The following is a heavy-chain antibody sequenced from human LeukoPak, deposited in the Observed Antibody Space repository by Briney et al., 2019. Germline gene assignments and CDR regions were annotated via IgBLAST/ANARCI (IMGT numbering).Heavy chain of an antibody. D-gene: IGHD5-12*01. CDR3: AREGVATIPDNWFDP. J-gene: IGHJ5*02. V-gene: IGHV4-34*01. CDR2: INHSGST. Sequence: SETLSLTCAVYGGSFSGYYWSWIRQPPGKGLEWVGEINHSGSTNYNPSLKSRVTISVDTYKNQFSLKLSSVTAADTAVYYCAREGVATIPDNWFDPWGQGTLVTVSS. CDR1: GGSFSGYY.